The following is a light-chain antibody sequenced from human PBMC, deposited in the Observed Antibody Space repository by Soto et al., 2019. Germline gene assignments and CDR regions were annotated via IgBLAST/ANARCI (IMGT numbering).Light chain of an antibody. V-gene: IGKV3-20*01. CDR2: AAS. CDR1: QSVSSSY. Sequence: EIVLTQSPGTLSLSPGERATLSCRASQSVSSSYLAWYQQKPGQAPRLLIYAASSRATGIPDRFSGSGSGTDFTLTISRLEPEDSAVYYCQQYGGSPRYTFGQGTKLEIK. J-gene: IGKJ2*01. CDR3: QQYGGSPRYT.